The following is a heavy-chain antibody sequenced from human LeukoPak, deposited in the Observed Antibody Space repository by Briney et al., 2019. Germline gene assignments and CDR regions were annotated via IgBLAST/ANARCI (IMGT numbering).Heavy chain of an antibody. CDR3: AELGIAMIGGV. Sequence: GGSLRLSCAASGFPYSIYEMHCVRQAPGKALEWVSYISSSGSTIYYADSVKGRFTISRDNAKNSLYLQMNSLRAEDTAVYYCAELGIAMIGGVWGKGTTVTISS. CDR1: GFPYSIYE. D-gene: IGHD3-10*02. V-gene: IGHV3-48*03. CDR2: ISSSGSTI. J-gene: IGHJ6*04.